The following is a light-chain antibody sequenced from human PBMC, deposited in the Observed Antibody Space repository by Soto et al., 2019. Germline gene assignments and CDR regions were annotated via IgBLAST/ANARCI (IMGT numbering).Light chain of an antibody. Sequence: QSVLTQPPSASRTPGQRVTISCSGSGTSIGINTVSWYQYLPGTAPKLLIYTNNRLPSGVPDRFSGSKSGTSASLAISGLHSEDEAYYYCAAWDDSLNGVQFGGGTKLTVL. CDR2: TNN. J-gene: IGLJ2*01. V-gene: IGLV1-44*01. CDR3: AAWDDSLNGVQ. CDR1: GTSIGINT.